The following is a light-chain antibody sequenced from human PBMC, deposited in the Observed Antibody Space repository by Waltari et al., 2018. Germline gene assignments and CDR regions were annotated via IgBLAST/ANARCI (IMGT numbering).Light chain of an antibody. CDR1: KLGGRP. V-gene: IGLV3-1*01. Sequence: SYEVIQPPSVSVSPGQTATITCSGDKLGGRPTSWYQQRPGPSPVLLNYQSSRRSSGVPERFSGSHSGNTATLTISGTQTVDEADYYCQAWDRDGAVFGDGTKLTVL. CDR3: QAWDRDGAV. CDR2: QSS. J-gene: IGLJ2*01.